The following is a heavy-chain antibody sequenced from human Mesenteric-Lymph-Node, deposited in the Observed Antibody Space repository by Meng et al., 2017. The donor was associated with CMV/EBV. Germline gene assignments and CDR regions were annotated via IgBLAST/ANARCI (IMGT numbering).Heavy chain of an antibody. CDR1: GFTVSSNY. Sequence: GGSLRLSCAASGFTVSSNYMTWVRQAPGKGLEWVSSISSSSSYIYYADSVKGRFTISRDNAKNSLYLQMNSLRAGDTAVYYCARGAYGGNSEVYAFDIWGQGTMVTVSS. D-gene: IGHD4-23*01. CDR2: ISSSSSYI. J-gene: IGHJ3*02. V-gene: IGHV3-21*01. CDR3: ARGAYGGNSEVYAFDI.